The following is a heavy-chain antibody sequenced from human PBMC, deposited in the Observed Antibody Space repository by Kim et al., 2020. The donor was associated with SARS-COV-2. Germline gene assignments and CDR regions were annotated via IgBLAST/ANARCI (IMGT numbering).Heavy chain of an antibody. V-gene: IGHV1-69*04. CDR1: GGTFSSYA. J-gene: IGHJ6*02. D-gene: IGHD6-13*01. CDR2: IIPILGIA. CDR3: ATIAAAGRTPEPYYYYGMDV. Sequence: SVKVSCKASGGTFSSYAISWVRQAPGQGLEWMGRIIPILGIANYAQKFQGRVTITADKSTSTAYMELSSLRSEDTAVYYCATIAAAGRTPEPYYYYGMDVWGQGTTVTVSS.